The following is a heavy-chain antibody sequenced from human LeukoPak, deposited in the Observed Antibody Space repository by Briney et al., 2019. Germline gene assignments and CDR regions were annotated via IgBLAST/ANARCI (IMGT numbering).Heavy chain of an antibody. CDR3: ARQQDTTNPGY. Sequence: PGGSLRLSCAASGFTVSSYYTNWVRQAPGKGLEWVSIIYSGGNTYYADSVKGRFTISRDNSKNTLYLQMNGLRAEDTAVYYCARQQDTTNPGYWGQGTLVTVSS. D-gene: IGHD5-18*01. CDR1: GFTVSSYY. V-gene: IGHV3-66*04. J-gene: IGHJ4*02. CDR2: IYSGGNT.